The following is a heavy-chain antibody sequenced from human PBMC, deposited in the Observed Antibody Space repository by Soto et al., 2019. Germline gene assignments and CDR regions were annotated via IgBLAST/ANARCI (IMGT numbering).Heavy chain of an antibody. CDR3: ARDGVAAGNINFDY. V-gene: IGHV1-3*01. CDR2: ITGDSSNT. CDR1: GYMFTKSA. Sequence: ASVKVSCKASGYMFTKSAMHWVRQAPGQRLEWMGWITGDSSNTKYSPKLQDRVTITRDTSASTAYMELSSLRSEDTALYYCARDGVAAGNINFDYWGQGTLVTVS. J-gene: IGHJ4*03. D-gene: IGHD6-19*01.